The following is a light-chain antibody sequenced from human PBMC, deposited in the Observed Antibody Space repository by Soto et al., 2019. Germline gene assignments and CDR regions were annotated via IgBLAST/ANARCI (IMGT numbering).Light chain of an antibody. Sequence: DIQMTHSPSSLSASGGDRVTITCRASQSITNYLNWYQQKPGKAPNLLIYAASSLQSGVPSRFSGSGSGTEFTLTISSLQPEDFATYFCQQLNSYPLTFGQGTRLEIK. CDR3: QQLNSYPLT. V-gene: IGKV1-9*01. CDR2: AAS. CDR1: QSITNY. J-gene: IGKJ5*01.